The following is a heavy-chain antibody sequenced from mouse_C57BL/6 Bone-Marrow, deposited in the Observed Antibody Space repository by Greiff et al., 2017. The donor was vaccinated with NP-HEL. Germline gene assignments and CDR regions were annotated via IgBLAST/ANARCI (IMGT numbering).Heavy chain of an antibody. CDR2: ISSGGSYT. Sequence: EVKLMESGGDLVKPGGSLKLSCAASGFTFSSYGMSWVRQTPDKRLEWVATISSGGSYTYYPDSVKGRFTISRDNAKNTLYLQMSSLKSEDTAMYYCARRGGYYAFDYWGQGTTLTVSS. J-gene: IGHJ2*01. V-gene: IGHV5-6*01. CDR1: GFTFSSYG. D-gene: IGHD2-3*01. CDR3: ARRGGYYAFDY.